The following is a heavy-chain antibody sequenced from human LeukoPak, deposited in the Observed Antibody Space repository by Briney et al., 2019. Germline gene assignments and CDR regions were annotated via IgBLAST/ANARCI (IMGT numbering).Heavy chain of an antibody. V-gene: IGHV3-30*03. J-gene: IGHJ4*02. CDR1: GFTFSSYG. CDR2: ISYDGSNK. D-gene: IGHD3-3*01. CDR3: ARESTIFGVVILYYFDY. Sequence: PGGSLRLSCAASGFTFSSYGMHWVRQAPGKGLEWVAVISYDGSNKYYADSVKGRFTISRDNAKNSLYLQMNSLRAEDTAVYYCARESTIFGVVILYYFDYWGQGTLVTVSS.